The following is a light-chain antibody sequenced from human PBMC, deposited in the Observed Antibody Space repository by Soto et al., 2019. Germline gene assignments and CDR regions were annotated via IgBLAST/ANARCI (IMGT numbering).Light chain of an antibody. J-gene: IGKJ4*01. V-gene: IGKV3-11*01. CDR2: DAA. CDR3: QQRSNS. CDR1: QSISSY. Sequence: EIVLTQSPATLSLSPGERATLSCRASQSISSYLAWYQQKPGQAPRLLIYDAANRATGIPARFGGSGSGTDFTLTIISLEPEAFAVYYCQQRSNSFGGGTKVEIK.